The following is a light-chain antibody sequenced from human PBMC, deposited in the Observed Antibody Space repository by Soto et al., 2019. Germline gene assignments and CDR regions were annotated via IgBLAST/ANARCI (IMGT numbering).Light chain of an antibody. J-gene: IGLJ2*01. V-gene: IGLV1-51*01. CDR2: DNN. CDR3: ETWDSSQSAVV. CDR1: SSNIGDNY. Sequence: QSVLTQPPSVSAAPGQKVTISCSGSSSNIGDNYVSWYQQLPGTASKLLIYDNNSRPSGIPDRFSGSKSGTSATLAITGLQTRDEADYYCETWDSSQSAVVFGGGTKLTVL.